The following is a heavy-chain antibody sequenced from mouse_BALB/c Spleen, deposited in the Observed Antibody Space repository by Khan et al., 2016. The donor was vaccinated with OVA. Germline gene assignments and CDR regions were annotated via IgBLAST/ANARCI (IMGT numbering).Heavy chain of an antibody. CDR1: GYTFSDYV. V-gene: IGHV1-77*01. J-gene: IGHJ3*01. CDR3: ARSYDGAWFTY. CDR2: IYPGSGST. D-gene: IGHD1-1*01. Sequence: QVQLKQSGPELVKPGASVKTSCKASGYTFSDYVISWVKLRTGQGLEWIGEIYPGSGSTYYNEKFKGKATLTADKPSSTAYMQLSSLTSEDSAVYFCARSYDGAWFTYWGQGTLVTVS.